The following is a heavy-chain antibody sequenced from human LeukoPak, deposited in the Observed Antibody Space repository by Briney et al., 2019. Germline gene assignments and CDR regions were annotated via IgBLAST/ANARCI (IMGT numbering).Heavy chain of an antibody. D-gene: IGHD1-26*01. CDR2: IYYSGST. J-gene: IGHJ6*03. Sequence: SETLSLTCTVSGGSISSYYWSWIRQPPGKGLEWIGYIYYSGSTNYNPSLKSRVTMSVDTSKNQFSLKLSSVTAADTAVYYCARVGATTPYYYMDVWGKGTTVTVSS. CDR1: GGSISSYY. V-gene: IGHV4-59*12. CDR3: ARVGATTPYYYMDV.